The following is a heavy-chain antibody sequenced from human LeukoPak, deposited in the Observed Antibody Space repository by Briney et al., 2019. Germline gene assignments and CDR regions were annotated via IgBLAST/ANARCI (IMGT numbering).Heavy chain of an antibody. J-gene: IGHJ4*02. CDR2: INHSAST. CDR1: GGSLSGYY. D-gene: IGHD1-26*01. V-gene: IGHV4-34*01. CDR3: GGSGSYYNRDY. Sequence: SETLSLTCAVSGGSLSGYYWSWIRQPPGKGLEWIGEINHSASTNYNPSLQSRVTISVDTSKNQFSLKLSSVTAADTAVYYCGGSGSYYNRDYWGQGTLVTVSS.